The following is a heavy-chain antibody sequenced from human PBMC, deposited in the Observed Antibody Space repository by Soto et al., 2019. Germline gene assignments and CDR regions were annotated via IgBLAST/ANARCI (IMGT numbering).Heavy chain of an antibody. CDR3: ARDQPIYGSGSSGWFDP. Sequence: QVQLVESGGGVVQPGRSLRLSCAASGFTFSSYAMHWVRQAPGKGLEWVAVISYDGSNKYYADSVKGRFTISRDNSKNTLYLQMNSLRAEDTAVYYCARDQPIYGSGSSGWFDPWGQGTLVTVSS. J-gene: IGHJ5*02. CDR1: GFTFSSYA. V-gene: IGHV3-30-3*01. D-gene: IGHD3-10*01. CDR2: ISYDGSNK.